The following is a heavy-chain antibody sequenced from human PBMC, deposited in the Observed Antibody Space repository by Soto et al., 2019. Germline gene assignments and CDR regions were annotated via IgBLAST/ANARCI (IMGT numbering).Heavy chain of an antibody. CDR2: IYYSGRT. J-gene: IGHJ5*02. Sequence: SETLSLTCTVSGGSISSGDYYWSWIRQPPGKGLEWIGYIYYSGRTNYNPSLKSRVTISVDTSKNQFSLKLSSVAAADTAVYYCARGYCSSTSCYIWDNWFDPWGQGTLVTVSS. CDR3: ARGYCSSTSCYIWDNWFDP. V-gene: IGHV4-61*08. CDR1: GGSISSGDYY. D-gene: IGHD2-2*02.